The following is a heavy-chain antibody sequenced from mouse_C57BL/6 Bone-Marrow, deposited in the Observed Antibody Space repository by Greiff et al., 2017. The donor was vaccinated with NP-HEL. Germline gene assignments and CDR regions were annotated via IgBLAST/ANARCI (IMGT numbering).Heavy chain of an antibody. CDR2: IHPNSGST. CDR1: GYTFTSYW. D-gene: IGHD2-4*01. CDR3: APYYDYDGYYFDY. J-gene: IGHJ2*01. V-gene: IGHV1-64*01. Sequence: VQLQQPGAELVKPGASVKLSCKASGYTFTSYWMHWVKQRPGQGLEWIGMIHPNSGSTNYNEKFKSKATLTVDKSSSTAYMQLSSLTSEDSAVYYCAPYYDYDGYYFDYWGQGTTLTVSS.